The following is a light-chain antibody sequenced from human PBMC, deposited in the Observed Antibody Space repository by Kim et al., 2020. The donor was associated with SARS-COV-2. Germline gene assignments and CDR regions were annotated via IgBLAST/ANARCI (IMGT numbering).Light chain of an antibody. CDR3: QQYDNLLSWT. Sequence: SVGDRVTITGQASQEISNYLNWYQQKPGKAPKRLIYDASNLETVVPSRFSGSGSGTDFTFTISSLQPEDIATYYCQQYDNLLSWTFGQGTKVDIK. CDR1: QEISNY. V-gene: IGKV1-33*01. CDR2: DAS. J-gene: IGKJ1*01.